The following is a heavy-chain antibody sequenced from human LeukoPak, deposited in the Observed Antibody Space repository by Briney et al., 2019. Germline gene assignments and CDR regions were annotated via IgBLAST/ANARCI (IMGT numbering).Heavy chain of an antibody. CDR3: VRDYSGENVFDI. V-gene: IGHV3-13*04. CDR1: GFTFSRYD. Sequence: GGSLRLSCAASGFTFSRYDMHWVRHGPGKGLEWVSAIETAGEIYYAGSVKGRFTISRENAKNSLYLQMNSLRAGDTAVYYCVRDYSGENVFDIWGQGTMVTVSS. J-gene: IGHJ3*02. CDR2: IETAGEI. D-gene: IGHD3-16*01.